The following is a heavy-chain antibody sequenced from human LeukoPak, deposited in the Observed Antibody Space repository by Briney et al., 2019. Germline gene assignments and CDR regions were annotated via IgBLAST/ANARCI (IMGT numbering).Heavy chain of an antibody. CDR3: ARGMVRGVIISGVDYNYYMDV. V-gene: IGHV3-21*01. D-gene: IGHD3-10*01. CDR2: ISSSSYI. Sequence: GGSLRLSCAASGFTFSSYSMNWVRQAPGKGLEWVSSISSSSYIYYADSVKGRFTISRDNAKNTLYLQMDSLRAEDTAVYYCARGMVRGVIISGVDYNYYMDVWGKGTTVTISS. J-gene: IGHJ6*03. CDR1: GFTFSSYS.